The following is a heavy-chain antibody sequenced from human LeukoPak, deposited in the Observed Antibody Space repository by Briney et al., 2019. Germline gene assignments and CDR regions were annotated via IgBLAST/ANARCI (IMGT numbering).Heavy chain of an antibody. CDR1: GGSISSSTYY. CDR3: VRGSTLRHYQY. CDR2: IYYSGST. Sequence: GSLRLSCTASGGSISSSTYYWGWIRRPPGKGLEWIGSIYYSGSTYYNPSLKSRVTVSVDTSKNQFSLNLSSVTAADTAVYYCVRGSTLRHYQYWGQGTLVTVSS. V-gene: IGHV4-39*01. D-gene: IGHD3-16*01. J-gene: IGHJ4*02.